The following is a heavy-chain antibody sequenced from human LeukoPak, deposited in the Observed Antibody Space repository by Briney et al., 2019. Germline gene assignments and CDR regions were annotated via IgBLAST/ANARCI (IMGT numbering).Heavy chain of an antibody. CDR3: AKEYSVRNQFDH. CDR2: ISGSGGNT. V-gene: IGHV3-23*01. D-gene: IGHD1-14*01. CDR1: GFTFSTYG. Sequence: GGSLRLSCAASGFTFSTYGMNWVRQAPGKGLEWVSVISGSGGNTYYADSVKGRFTISRDNSKNTLYLQMNSLRAEDTAVYYCAKEYSVRNQFDHWGQGTLVAVSS. J-gene: IGHJ4*02.